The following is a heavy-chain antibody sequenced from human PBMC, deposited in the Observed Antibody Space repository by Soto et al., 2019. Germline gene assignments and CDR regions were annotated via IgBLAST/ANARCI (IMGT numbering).Heavy chain of an antibody. CDR1: GYTFTSYA. CDR2: INAGNGNT. J-gene: IGHJ4*02. D-gene: IGHD2-2*01. CDR3: ARVREYCSSTSCYYPGFDY. Sequence: ASVKVSCKASGYTFTSYAMHWVRQAPGQRLEWMGWINAGNGNTKYSQKFQGRDTITRDTSASTAYMELSSLRSEDTAVYYCARVREYCSSTSCYYPGFDYWGQGTLVTVSS. V-gene: IGHV1-3*01.